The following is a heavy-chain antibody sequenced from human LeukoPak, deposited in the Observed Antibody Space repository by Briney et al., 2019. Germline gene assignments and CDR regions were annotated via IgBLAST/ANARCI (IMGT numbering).Heavy chain of an antibody. CDR2: INSDGSST. Sequence: QPGGSLRLSCAASGFTYSSYWMHWVRQAPGKGLVWVSRINSDGSSTSYADSVKGRFTISRDNAKNTLYLQMNSLRAEDTAVYYCASSTGIAAAEFDYWGQGTLVTVSS. CDR3: ASSTGIAAAEFDY. V-gene: IGHV3-74*01. CDR1: GFTYSSYW. J-gene: IGHJ4*02. D-gene: IGHD6-13*01.